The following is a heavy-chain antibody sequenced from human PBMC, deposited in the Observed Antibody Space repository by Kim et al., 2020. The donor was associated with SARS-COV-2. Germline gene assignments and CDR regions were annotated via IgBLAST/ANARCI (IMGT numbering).Heavy chain of an antibody. J-gene: IGHJ3*02. D-gene: IGHD2-15*01. CDR1: GFTLSLYS. CDR2: ISGTGTIT. Sequence: GGSLRLYCATSGFTLSLYSMNWVRQSPGKGLEWVSHISGTGTITKHADSVRGRFTISRDNAKNSLFLQMNGLRAEDTAVYYCVRENYWAFDIWGQGTMVT. V-gene: IGHV3-48*04. CDR3: VRENYWAFDI.